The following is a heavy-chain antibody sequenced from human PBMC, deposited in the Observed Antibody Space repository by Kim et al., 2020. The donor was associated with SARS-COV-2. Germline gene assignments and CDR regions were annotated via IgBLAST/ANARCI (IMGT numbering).Heavy chain of an antibody. V-gene: IGHV3-53*01. D-gene: IGHD6-6*01. CDR1: GFTVSSNY. J-gene: IGHJ6*03. CDR3: ARAQYSSSHAAVYYYYYMDV. CDR2: IYSGGST. Sequence: GGSLRLSCAASGFTVSSNYMRWVRQAPGKGLEWVSLIYSGGSTYYADSVKGRFTISRDNSKNTLYFHMNSLKAEDTAVYYCARAQYSSSHAAVYYYYYMDVWGKGTTVTVSS.